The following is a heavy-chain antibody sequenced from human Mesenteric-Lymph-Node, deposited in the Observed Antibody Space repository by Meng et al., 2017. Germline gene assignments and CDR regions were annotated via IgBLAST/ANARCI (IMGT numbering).Heavy chain of an antibody. CDR2: FDPEDGET. Sequence: ASVKVSCKVSGYTLTELSMHWVRQAPGKGLEWMGGFDPEDGETIYAQKFQGRVTITRDTSASTAYMELSSLRSEDTAVYYCARGVYYYGSGSYYRSPMDPFDYWGQGTLVTVSS. D-gene: IGHD3-10*01. CDR3: ARGVYYYGSGSYYRSPMDPFDY. CDR1: GYTLTELS. V-gene: IGHV1-24*01. J-gene: IGHJ4*02.